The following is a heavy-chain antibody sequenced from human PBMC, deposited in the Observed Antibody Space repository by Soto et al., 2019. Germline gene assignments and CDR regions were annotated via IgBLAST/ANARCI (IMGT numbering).Heavy chain of an antibody. CDR2: IKTDGTYA. Sequence: EVQLVESGGDLVQPGGSLRLSCAASGFTFSTYWMHWVRQAPGKGLLWVSRIKTDGTYATYADSVKGRFTISRDNAKNTLYLQMNSLRVEDAAVYYCAAGGSGYYANWGQGTLDTVSS. CDR3: AAGGSGYYAN. V-gene: IGHV3-74*01. D-gene: IGHD3-22*01. CDR1: GFTFSTYW. J-gene: IGHJ4*02.